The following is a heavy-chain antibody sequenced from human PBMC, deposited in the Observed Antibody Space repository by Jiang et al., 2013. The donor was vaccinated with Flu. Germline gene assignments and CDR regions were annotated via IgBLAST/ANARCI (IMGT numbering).Heavy chain of an antibody. CDR2: INPNSGGT. CDR3: ARSGSGLDRFDP. D-gene: IGHD6-19*01. V-gene: IGHV1-2*06. CDR1: GYTFTGYY. Sequence: SGYTFTGYYMHWVRQAPGQGLEWMGRINPNSGGTNYAQKLQGRVTMTTDTSTSTAYMELRSLRSDDTAVYYCARSGSGLDRFDPWGQGTLVTVSS. J-gene: IGHJ5*02.